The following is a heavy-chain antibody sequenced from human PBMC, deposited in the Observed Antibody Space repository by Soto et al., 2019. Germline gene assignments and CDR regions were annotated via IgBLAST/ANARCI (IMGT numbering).Heavy chain of an antibody. CDR1: GFTFDDYA. V-gene: IGHV3-9*01. Sequence: EVQLVESGGGLVQPGRSLRLSCAASGFTFDDYAMHWVRQAPGKGLEWVSGISWNSGSIGYADSVKGRFTISRDNAKNSLYLQMNSLRAEDTALYYCAGGATGADYWGQGTLVTVSS. CDR2: ISWNSGSI. D-gene: IGHD1-26*01. J-gene: IGHJ4*02. CDR3: AGGATGADY.